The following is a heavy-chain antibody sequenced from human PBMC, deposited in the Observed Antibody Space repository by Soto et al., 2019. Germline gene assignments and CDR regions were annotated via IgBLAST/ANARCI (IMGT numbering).Heavy chain of an antibody. Sequence: GASVKVSCKASGYTFNSYVMHWVRQAPGQRLEWMGWINVGNGNTKYSQKFQGRVTITRDTSASTGYMELSSLRSEDTAVYYCAKVLGFSPLTFDYGDYVDYWGQGTLVTVSS. CDR3: AKVLGFSPLTFDYGDYVDY. J-gene: IGHJ4*02. CDR2: INVGNGNT. CDR1: GYTFNSYV. V-gene: IGHV1-3*01. D-gene: IGHD4-17*01.